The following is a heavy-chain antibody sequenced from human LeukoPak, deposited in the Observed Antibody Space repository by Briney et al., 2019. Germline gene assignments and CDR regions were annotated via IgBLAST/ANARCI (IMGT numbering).Heavy chain of an antibody. J-gene: IGHJ6*03. CDR3: ARKEYIVVVPAAIGSPYCYYYMDV. CDR1: GGSFSGYY. V-gene: IGHV4-34*01. D-gene: IGHD2-2*01. Sequence: SETLSLTCAVYGGSFSGYYWSWIRQPPGKGLEWIGEINHSGSTDYNPSLKNRVTISVDTSKNQFSLKLSSVTAADTAVYYCARKEYIVVVPAAIGSPYCYYYMDVWGKGTTVTVSS. CDR2: INHSGST.